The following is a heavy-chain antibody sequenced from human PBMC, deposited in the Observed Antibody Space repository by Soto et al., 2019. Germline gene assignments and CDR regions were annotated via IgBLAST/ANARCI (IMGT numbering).Heavy chain of an antibody. Sequence: ETLSLTCAVYGGSFSPYYWSWIRQPPGKGLEWIGEVNHSGSTNSNPSLKSRVSISLDTYKYQFSLKLISVTAADTAVVYCWRHSARNWFDPWGQGTLVTVSS. J-gene: IGHJ5*02. D-gene: IGHD6-6*01. CDR2: VNHSGST. CDR1: GGSFSPYY. V-gene: IGHV4-34*01. CDR3: WRHSARNWFDP.